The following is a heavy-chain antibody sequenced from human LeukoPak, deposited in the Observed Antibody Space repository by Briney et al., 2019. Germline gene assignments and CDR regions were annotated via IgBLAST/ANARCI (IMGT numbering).Heavy chain of an antibody. CDR2: ISDDRSRK. Sequence: GGSMRLSCAASGFTFSNYPMHWVRQAPGKGLEWVALISDDRSRKFYSDYVQGRFTISRDNSKNTLYLQMNSLRPEDTAVYYCARSPLSYLFDYWGQGTLVTVSS. J-gene: IGHJ4*02. CDR3: ARSPLSYLFDY. V-gene: IGHV3-30-3*01. CDR1: GFTFSNYP.